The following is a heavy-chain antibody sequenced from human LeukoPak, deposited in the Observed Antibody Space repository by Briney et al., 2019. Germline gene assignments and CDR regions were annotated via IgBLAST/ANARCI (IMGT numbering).Heavy chain of an antibody. D-gene: IGHD2-15*01. CDR2: IKQDGSEK. CDR1: GFTFSSYW. CDR3: ARVMGYCSGGSCYCFDY. Sequence: GGSLRLSCAASGFTFSSYWMSWVRQAPGKGLEWVANIKQDGSEKYYVDSVKGRFTISGDSAKNSLYLQMNSLRAEDTAVYYCARVMGYCSGGSCYCFDYWGQGTLVTVSS. J-gene: IGHJ4*02. V-gene: IGHV3-7*03.